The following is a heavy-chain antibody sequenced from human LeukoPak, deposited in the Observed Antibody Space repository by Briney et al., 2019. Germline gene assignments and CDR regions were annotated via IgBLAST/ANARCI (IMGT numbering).Heavy chain of an antibody. Sequence: SETLSLTCVVYGGSFSGYYWSWIRQPPGKGLEWIGEINHSGTTNYNPSLKSRVTISVDTPKNQFSLELTSVTAADTAVYYCASGGLANYFDYWGQGTLVPVSS. CDR3: ASGGLANYFDY. D-gene: IGHD3/OR15-3a*01. V-gene: IGHV4-34*01. J-gene: IGHJ4*02. CDR1: GGSFSGYY. CDR2: INHSGTT.